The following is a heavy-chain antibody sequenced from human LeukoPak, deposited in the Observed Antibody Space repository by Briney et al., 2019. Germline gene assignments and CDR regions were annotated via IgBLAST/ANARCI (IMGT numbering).Heavy chain of an antibody. CDR2: IWYDGDYK. D-gene: IGHD6-19*01. Sequence: GRSLRLSCAASHFTFSKYIMHWVRQAPGKGLEWVAAIWYDGDYKYFGQSVKGRFTISRDNSKNTLYLQMNSLRVEDTAVYYCATHFIAVANFDYWGQGTLVTVSS. CDR3: ATHFIAVANFDY. V-gene: IGHV3-33*03. J-gene: IGHJ4*02. CDR1: HFTFSKYI.